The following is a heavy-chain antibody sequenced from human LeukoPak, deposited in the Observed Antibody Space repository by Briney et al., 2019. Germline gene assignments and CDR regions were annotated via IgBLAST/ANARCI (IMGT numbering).Heavy chain of an antibody. CDR3: ARDDGSRGYNWVDP. J-gene: IGHJ5*02. CDR1: GGSISSYY. CDR2: IYSSGST. Sequence: PSETLSLTCTVSGGSISSYYWSWIRQPAGKGLEWIRRIYSSGSTNYNPSLKSRVTMSVDTSKNQFSLKLSSVTAADTAVYYCARDDGSRGYNWVDPWGQGTLVTVSS. D-gene: IGHD5-24*01. V-gene: IGHV4-4*07.